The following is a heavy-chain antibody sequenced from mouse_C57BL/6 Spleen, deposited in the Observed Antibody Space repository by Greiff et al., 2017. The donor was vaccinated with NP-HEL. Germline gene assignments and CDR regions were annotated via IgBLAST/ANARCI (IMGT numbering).Heavy chain of an antibody. CDR1: GFNIKDDY. CDR3: TTPLYGSSYNWYFDV. J-gene: IGHJ1*03. CDR2: IDPENGDT. V-gene: IGHV14-4*01. Sequence: EVKLMESGAELVRPGASVKLSCTASGFNIKDDYMHWVKQRPEQGLEWIGWIDPENGDTEYASKFQGKATITADTSSNTAYLQLSSLTSEDTAVYYCTTPLYGSSYNWYFDVWGTGTTVTVSS. D-gene: IGHD1-1*01.